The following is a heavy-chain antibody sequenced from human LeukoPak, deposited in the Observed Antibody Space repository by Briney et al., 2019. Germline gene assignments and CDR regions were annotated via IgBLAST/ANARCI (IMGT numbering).Heavy chain of an antibody. V-gene: IGHV4-59*01. CDR1: GGSFSGYY. CDR3: AREGSDYGDYRHDWFDP. CDR2: IYYSGST. D-gene: IGHD4-17*01. J-gene: IGHJ5*02. Sequence: PSETLSLTCAVYGGSFSGYYWSWIRQPPGKGLEWIGYIYYSGSTNYNPSLKSRVTISVGTSKNQFSLKLSSVTAADTAVYYCAREGSDYGDYRHDWFDPWGQGTLVTVSS.